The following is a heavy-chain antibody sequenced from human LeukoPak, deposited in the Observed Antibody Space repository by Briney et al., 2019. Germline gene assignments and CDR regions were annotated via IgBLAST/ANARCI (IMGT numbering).Heavy chain of an antibody. Sequence: VKVSCKASGGTFSSYAINWVRQAPGQGLEWMGRIIPILGIANFAQYFQGRVTITADKSTGTAYMELSSLRSEDTAVYYCAGGGDYDILTGPDYWGQGTLVTVSS. CDR1: GGTFSSYA. V-gene: IGHV1-69*04. D-gene: IGHD3-9*01. CDR2: IIPILGIA. J-gene: IGHJ4*02. CDR3: AGGGDYDILTGPDY.